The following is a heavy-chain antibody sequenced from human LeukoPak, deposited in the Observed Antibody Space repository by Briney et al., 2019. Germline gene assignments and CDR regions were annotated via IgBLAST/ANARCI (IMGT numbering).Heavy chain of an antibody. V-gene: IGHV3-30*18. CDR2: VSYDGTNE. D-gene: IGHD2-8*01. CDR3: AKDWANGDYIDH. J-gene: IGHJ4*02. Sequence: GSLRLSCAASGFTFSDYGMHWVRQAPGKGLEWVAVVSYDGTNEKYADPVKGRFTISRDNSKNTLSLQMNSPRADDTAVYYCAKDWANGDYIDHWGQGTLVTVSS. CDR1: GFTFSDYG.